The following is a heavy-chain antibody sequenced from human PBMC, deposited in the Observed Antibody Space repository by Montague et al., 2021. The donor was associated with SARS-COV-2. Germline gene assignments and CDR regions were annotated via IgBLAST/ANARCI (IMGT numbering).Heavy chain of an antibody. D-gene: IGHD5-18*01. CDR3: ARDTRIQLWFDRDYYYGMDV. V-gene: IGHV6-1*01. Sequence: CAISGDSVSVHSPASNWLRQAPSSDREWLGRLYYRSKWYNDYAVSVKSRITINPDTSKNQFSLQLNSVTPEDTAVYYCARDTRIQLWFDRDYYYGMDVWGQGTTVTVSS. J-gene: IGHJ6*02. CDR2: LYYRSKWYN. CDR1: GDSVSVHSPA.